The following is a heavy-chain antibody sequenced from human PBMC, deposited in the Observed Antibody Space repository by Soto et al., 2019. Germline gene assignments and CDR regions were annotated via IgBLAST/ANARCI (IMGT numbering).Heavy chain of an antibody. CDR1: GFTFGGFA. Sequence: GGSLRLSCATSGFTFGGFAMSWFRQAPGKGLEWVGFIRSKAYGGTAEYAASLKGRFTISRDDSNGIAYLQVNSLKTEDTAVYYCARDQWLLQYCTSTSCFPYFDYWGPGALVTVSS. CDR3: ARDQWLLQYCTSTSCFPYFDY. V-gene: IGHV3-49*03. J-gene: IGHJ4*02. CDR2: IRSKAYGGTA. D-gene: IGHD2-2*01.